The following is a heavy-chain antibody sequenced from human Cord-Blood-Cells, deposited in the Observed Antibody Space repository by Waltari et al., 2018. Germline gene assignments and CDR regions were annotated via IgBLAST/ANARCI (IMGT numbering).Heavy chain of an antibody. V-gene: IGHV3-30*04. Sequence: QVQLVESGGGVVQPGRSLRLSCAASGFTFSSYAMHWVRQAPGKGLEWVAVISYDGSNKYYADSVKGRFTISRDNSKNTLYLQMNSLRAEDTAVYYCARDGVVVPAPHYFDYWGQGTLVTVSS. J-gene: IGHJ4*02. CDR3: ARDGVVVPAPHYFDY. CDR2: ISYDGSNK. CDR1: GFTFSSYA. D-gene: IGHD2-2*01.